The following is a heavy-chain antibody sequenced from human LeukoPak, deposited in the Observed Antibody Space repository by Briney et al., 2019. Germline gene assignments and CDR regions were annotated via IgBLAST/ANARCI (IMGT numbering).Heavy chain of an antibody. Sequence: ASVKVSCKASGYTITSYGISWVRQAPGQGLEWMGWISGYNGNTNYVQNLQGRVTMTTDTSTSTAYMELGSLRSDDTAVYYCARGRYCSGESCHNIYYYYMDVWGKGTTVTVSS. CDR3: ARGRYCSGESCHNIYYYYMDV. CDR1: GYTITSYG. CDR2: ISGYNGNT. V-gene: IGHV1-18*01. D-gene: IGHD2-15*01. J-gene: IGHJ6*03.